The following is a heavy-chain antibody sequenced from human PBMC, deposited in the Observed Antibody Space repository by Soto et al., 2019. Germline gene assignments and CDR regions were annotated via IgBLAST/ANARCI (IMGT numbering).Heavy chain of an antibody. J-gene: IGHJ5*02. Sequence: GASVKVSCKASGGTFSSYGISWVRQAPGQGLEWMGWISAYNGNTNYAQKLQGRVTMTTDTSTSTAYMELRSLRSDDTAVYYCARELLGGHNWFDPWGQGTLVTVSS. D-gene: IGHD2-15*01. CDR1: GGTFSSYG. CDR2: ISAYNGNT. V-gene: IGHV1-18*01. CDR3: ARELLGGHNWFDP.